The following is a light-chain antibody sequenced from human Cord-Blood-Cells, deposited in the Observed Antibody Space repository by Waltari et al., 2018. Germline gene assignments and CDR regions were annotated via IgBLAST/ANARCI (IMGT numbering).Light chain of an antibody. Sequence: QSVLTQPPSVSGAPGQRVTISCTGSSSNIGAGYVVHWYQQLPGTAPKLLIYGNSNRPSGAPDRFSGSKSGTSASLAITGLQAEDEADDYCQSYDSSLSGWVFGGGTKLTVL. J-gene: IGLJ3*02. CDR3: QSYDSSLSGWV. CDR2: GNS. CDR1: SSNIGAGYV. V-gene: IGLV1-40*01.